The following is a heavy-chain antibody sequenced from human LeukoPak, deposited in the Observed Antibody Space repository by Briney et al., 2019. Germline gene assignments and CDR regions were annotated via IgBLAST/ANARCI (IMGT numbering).Heavy chain of an antibody. J-gene: IGHJ3*02. CDR1: GDSVSSNSAA. CDR3: VGRSGSYQVDAFDI. D-gene: IGHD3-10*01. Sequence: SQTLSLTCAISGDSVSSNSAAWNWIRQSPSRDLEWLGRTYYRSKWYNDYAVSVKSRITINPDTSKNQFSLQLNSVTPEDTAVYYCVGRSGSYQVDAFDIWGQGTMVTVSS. CDR2: TYYRSKWYN. V-gene: IGHV6-1*01.